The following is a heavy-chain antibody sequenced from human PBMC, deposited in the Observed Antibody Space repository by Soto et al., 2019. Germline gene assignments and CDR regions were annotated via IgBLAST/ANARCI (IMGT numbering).Heavy chain of an antibody. J-gene: IGHJ6*02. CDR2: VHPNSGGT. CDR3: AKELQRGMDV. V-gene: IGHV1-2*02. Sequence: QVHLVQSGAEVKQPGASGKVSCKASGYTFSVYHMHWVRQATGQGLEWMGWVHPNSGGTNYAQSFEGRVTMTRDTSINTAYMELSRLTYDDTAVYYCAKELQRGMDVWGQGTTVTVSS. D-gene: IGHD4-4*01. CDR1: GYTFSVYH.